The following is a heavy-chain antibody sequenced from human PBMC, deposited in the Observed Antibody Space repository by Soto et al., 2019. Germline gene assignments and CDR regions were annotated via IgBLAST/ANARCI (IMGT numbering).Heavy chain of an antibody. D-gene: IGHD4-4*01. V-gene: IGHV1-69*13. J-gene: IGHJ3*02. CDR1: GFTFTSSA. CDR2: IIPIFGTA. CDR3: ARDRSNYVGFAFDI. Sequence: ASVKVSCKASGFTFTSSAMQWVRQARGQRLEWMGGIIPIFGTANYAQKFQGRVTITADESTSTAYMELSSLRSEDTAVYYCARDRSNYVGFAFDIWGQGTMVTVSS.